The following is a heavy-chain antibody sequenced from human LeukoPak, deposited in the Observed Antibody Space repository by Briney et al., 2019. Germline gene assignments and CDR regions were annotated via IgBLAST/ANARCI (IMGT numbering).Heavy chain of an antibody. D-gene: IGHD1-26*01. CDR2: IYYSGST. Sequence: PSETLSLXCTVSGGSISSSGYYWGWIRQPPGKGLECIASIYYSGSTYYNPSLKSRVTISVDTSKNQLSLKLSSLTAADTAVYYCARHAYSGSYYGLSWFDPWGQGTLVTVSS. J-gene: IGHJ5*02. V-gene: IGHV4-39*01. CDR3: ARHAYSGSYYGLSWFDP. CDR1: GGSISSSGYY.